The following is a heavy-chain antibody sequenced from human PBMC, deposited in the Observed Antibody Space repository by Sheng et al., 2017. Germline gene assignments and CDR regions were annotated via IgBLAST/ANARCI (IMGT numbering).Heavy chain of an antibody. D-gene: IGHD3-22*01. J-gene: IGHJ1*01. Sequence: VQLVESGGGVVQPGKSLRLSCAASRFTFSSYAMHWVRQAPGRGLEWVALISYDAIKKYYSDSVKGRFTVSRDNSKNTLYLQMNNVRPEDTAFYYCARSSSYDSSLQHWGQGTLVTVSS. CDR3: ARSSSYDSSLQH. CDR2: ISYDAIKK. V-gene: IGHV3-30*04. CDR1: RFTFSSYA.